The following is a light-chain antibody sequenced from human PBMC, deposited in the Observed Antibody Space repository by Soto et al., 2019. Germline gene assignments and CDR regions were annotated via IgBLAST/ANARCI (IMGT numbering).Light chain of an antibody. CDR1: QSVLYSSNNKNY. Sequence: DFVMTQSPDSLAVSLGERATINCKSSQSVLYSSNNKNYLAWYQQKPGQPPKLLIYWASTRESGVPDRFSGSGSGTDFTLTISNLQAEDVAVYYCHQYYITPQAFGPGTKVDIK. V-gene: IGKV4-1*01. CDR3: HQYYITPQA. J-gene: IGKJ3*01. CDR2: WAS.